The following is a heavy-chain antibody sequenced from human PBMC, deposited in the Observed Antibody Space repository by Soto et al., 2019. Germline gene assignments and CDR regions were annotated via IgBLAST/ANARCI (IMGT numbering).Heavy chain of an antibody. CDR2: FDPEDGET. CDR3: ATVAAEKYYFDY. J-gene: IGHJ4*02. D-gene: IGHD6-13*01. V-gene: IGHV1-24*01. CDR1: GYTLTELS. Sequence: ASVKVSCKVSGYTLTELSMHWVRQAPGKGLEWMGGFDPEDGETIYAQKFQGRVTMTEDTSTDTAYMELSSLRSEDTAVYYCATVAAEKYYFDYWGQGTLVTVSS.